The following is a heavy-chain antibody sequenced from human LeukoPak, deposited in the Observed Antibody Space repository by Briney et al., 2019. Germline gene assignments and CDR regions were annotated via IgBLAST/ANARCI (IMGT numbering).Heavy chain of an antibody. Sequence: SETLSLTCAVYGGSFSGYYWSWIRQPPGKGLEWIGEINHSGSTNYNPSLKSRVTISVDTSKNQFSLKLSSVTAADTAVYYCARDSAQGWNCSSTSCYYYYGMDVWGQGTTVTVSS. CDR3: ARDSAQGWNCSSTSCYYYYGMDV. D-gene: IGHD2-2*01. V-gene: IGHV4-34*01. J-gene: IGHJ6*02. CDR1: GGSFSGYY. CDR2: INHSGST.